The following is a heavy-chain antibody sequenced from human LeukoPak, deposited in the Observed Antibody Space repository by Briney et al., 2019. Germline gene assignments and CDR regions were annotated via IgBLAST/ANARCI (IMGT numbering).Heavy chain of an antibody. CDR2: ISGSGGST. CDR1: GFTFSSYA. V-gene: IGHV3-23*01. D-gene: IGHD3-10*01. Sequence: GGSLRLSCAASGFTFSSYAMSWVRQASGKGLEWVSAISGSGGSTYYADSVKGRFTISRDNSKNTLYLQMNSLRAEDTAVYYCAKAILWFGELDYWGQGTLVTVSS. CDR3: AKAILWFGELDY. J-gene: IGHJ4*02.